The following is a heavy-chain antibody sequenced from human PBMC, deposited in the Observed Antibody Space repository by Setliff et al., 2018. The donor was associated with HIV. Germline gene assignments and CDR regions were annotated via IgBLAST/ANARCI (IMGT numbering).Heavy chain of an antibody. CDR3: MTVVGDYNYVADY. CDR1: GFTFSNAW. D-gene: IGHD5-12*01. V-gene: IGHV3-15*01. CDR2: IKSKTDGGTT. Sequence: PGGSLRLSCAASGFTFSNAWMSWVRQVPGKGLEWVGRIKSKTDGGTTDYAAPVKGRFIISRDDSETTLYLQMNSLKTEDTAVYYCMTVVGDYNYVADYWGQGTLVTVSS. J-gene: IGHJ4*02.